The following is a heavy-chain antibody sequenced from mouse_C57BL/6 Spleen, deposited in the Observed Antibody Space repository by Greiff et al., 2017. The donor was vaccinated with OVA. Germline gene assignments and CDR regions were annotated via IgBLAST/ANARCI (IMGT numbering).Heavy chain of an antibody. CDR1: GYTFTSYW. J-gene: IGHJ3*01. D-gene: IGHD1-1*01. CDR2: IYPGNSDT. CDR3: TRNRDANYEAWFAY. Sequence: VQLQQSGTVLARPGASVKMSCKTSGYTFTSYWMHWVKQRPGQGLEWIGAIYPGNSDTSYNQKFKGKAKLTAVTSASTAYMELSSLTNEDSAVYYCTRNRDANYEAWFAYWGQGTLVTVSA. V-gene: IGHV1-5*01.